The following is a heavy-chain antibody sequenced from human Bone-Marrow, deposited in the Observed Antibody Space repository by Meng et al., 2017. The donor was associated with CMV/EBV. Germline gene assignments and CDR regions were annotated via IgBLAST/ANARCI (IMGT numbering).Heavy chain of an antibody. CDR2: IYYSGST. CDR3: ARAVGDGYRGHAEYFQH. CDR1: GGSISSGDYY. V-gene: IGHV4-30-4*08. Sequence: QVPVQEAGPGLGKPSQTLSLTCTVSGGSISSGDYYWSWIRQPPGKGLEWIGYIYYSGSTYYNPSLKSRVTISVDTSKNQFSLKLSSVTAADTAVYYCARAVGDGYRGHAEYFQHWGQGTLVTVSS. D-gene: IGHD5-24*01. J-gene: IGHJ1*01.